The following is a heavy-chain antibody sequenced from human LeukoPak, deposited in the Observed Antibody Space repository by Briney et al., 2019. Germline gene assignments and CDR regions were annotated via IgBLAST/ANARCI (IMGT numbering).Heavy chain of an antibody. V-gene: IGHV3-21*01. CDR2: ISSSSSYI. CDR3: ARGLYGSGSYNY. CDR1: GFTFSSYS. D-gene: IGHD3-10*01. Sequence: GGSLRLSCAASGFTFSSYSMNWVRQAPGKGLEWVSSISSSSSYIYYADSVKGRFTISRDNAKNSLYLQMNSLGAEDTAVYYCARGLYGSGSYNYWGQGTLVTVSS. J-gene: IGHJ4*02.